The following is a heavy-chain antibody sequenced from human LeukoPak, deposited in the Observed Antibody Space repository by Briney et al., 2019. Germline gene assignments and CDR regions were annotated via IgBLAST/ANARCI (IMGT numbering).Heavy chain of an antibody. V-gene: IGHV3-66*01. CDR3: ARDHSALASYPNP. J-gene: IGHJ5*02. CDR1: GFNVNSNY. Sequence: GGSLRLSCTASGFNVNSNYMGWVRQVPGKGLEWVSVIFGGGGTHYADSVKGRFTISRDNSRNTLYLQMNSLRVEDTAIYYCARDHSALASYPNPWGQGTLVTVSS. CDR2: IFGGGGT. D-gene: IGHD3-10*01.